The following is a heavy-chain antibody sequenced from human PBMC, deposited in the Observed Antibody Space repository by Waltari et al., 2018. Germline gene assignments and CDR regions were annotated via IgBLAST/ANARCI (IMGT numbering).Heavy chain of an antibody. V-gene: IGHV1-3*01. CDR1: GYTFTSYA. CDR2: INAGNGNT. CDR3: ARDQRLWGGFDY. D-gene: IGHD3-16*01. Sequence: QVQLVQSGAEVKKPGASVKVSCKASGYTFTSYAMHWVRQAPGQRLEWMGWINAGNGNTKYSQKFQGRVTITRDTSASTAYMELSSLRSEDTAVYYSARDQRLWGGFDYWGQGTLVTVSS. J-gene: IGHJ4*02.